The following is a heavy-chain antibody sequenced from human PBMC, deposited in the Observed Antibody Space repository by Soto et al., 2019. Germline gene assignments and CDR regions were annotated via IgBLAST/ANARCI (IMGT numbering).Heavy chain of an antibody. D-gene: IGHD3-3*01. V-gene: IGHV1-58*01. Sequence: QMQLVQSGPEVKKPGTSVKVSCKASGFTFTSSAVQWVRQARGQRLGWIGWIVVGSGNTNYAQKFQERVTITRDMSTSTAYMELSSLRSEDTAVYYCAADSRAVKYGMDVWGQGTTVTVSS. CDR1: GFTFTSSA. CDR3: AADSRAVKYGMDV. CDR2: IVVGSGNT. J-gene: IGHJ6*02.